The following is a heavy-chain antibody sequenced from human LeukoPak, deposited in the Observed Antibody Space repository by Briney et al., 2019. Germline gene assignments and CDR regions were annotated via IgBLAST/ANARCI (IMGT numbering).Heavy chain of an antibody. V-gene: IGHV3-38-3*01. J-gene: IGHJ4*02. D-gene: IGHD3-9*01. CDR2: ISGGST. CDR3: AKGSSYDILTGYKRQQGFDY. CDR1: GFTVSSNE. Sequence: SGGSLRLSCAASGFTVSSNEMSWVRQAPGKGLEWVSSISGGSTYYADSVKGRFTISRDNAKNSLYLQMNSLRADDTAVYYCAKGSSYDILTGYKRQQGFDYWGQGTLVTVSS.